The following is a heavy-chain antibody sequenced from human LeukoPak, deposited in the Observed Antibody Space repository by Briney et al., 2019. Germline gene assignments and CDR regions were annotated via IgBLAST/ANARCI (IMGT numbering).Heavy chain of an antibody. CDR1: GFTFSSYE. CDR2: ISSSGSTI. Sequence: PGGSLRLSCAASGFTFSSYEMNCVRQAPGKGLEWVSYISSSGSTIYYADSVKGRFTISRDNAKNSLYLQMNSLRAEDTAVYYCARDRGSWLDSFDYWGQGTLLTVSS. CDR3: ARDRGSWLDSFDY. J-gene: IGHJ4*02. V-gene: IGHV3-48*03. D-gene: IGHD6-19*01.